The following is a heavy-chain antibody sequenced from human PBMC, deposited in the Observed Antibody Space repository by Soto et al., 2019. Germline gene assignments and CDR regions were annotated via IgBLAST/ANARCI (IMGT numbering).Heavy chain of an antibody. J-gene: IGHJ6*02. D-gene: IGHD5-18*01. CDR2: IYYSGST. Sequence: SETLSLTCTVSGGSISSGGYYWSWICQHPGKGLEWIGYIYYSGSTYYNPSLKSRVTISVDTSKNQFSLKLSSVTAADTAVYYCARGLSGHSYGWHYYGMDVWGQGTTVTVSS. V-gene: IGHV4-31*03. CDR3: ARGLSGHSYGWHYYGMDV. CDR1: GGSISSGGYY.